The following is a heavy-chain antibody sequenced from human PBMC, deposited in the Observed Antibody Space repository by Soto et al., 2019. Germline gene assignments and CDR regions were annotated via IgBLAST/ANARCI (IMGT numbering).Heavy chain of an antibody. CDR2: IYYSGST. CDR3: ARLNPGYSSYYFDY. V-gene: IGHV4-59*08. D-gene: IGHD6-13*01. CDR1: GGSISSYY. J-gene: IGHJ4*02. Sequence: SETLSLTCTVSGGSISSYYWSWIRQPPGKGLEWIGYIYYSGSTNYNPSLKSRVTISVDTSKNQFSLKLSSVTAADTAVYYCARLNPGYSSYYFDYWGQGTLVTVSS.